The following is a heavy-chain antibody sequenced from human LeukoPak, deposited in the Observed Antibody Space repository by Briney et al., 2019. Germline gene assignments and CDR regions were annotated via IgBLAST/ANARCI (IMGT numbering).Heavy chain of an antibody. CDR3: ATVPTGDGYNLQFDY. J-gene: IGHJ4*02. CDR2: FDPEDGET. D-gene: IGHD5-24*01. V-gene: IGHV1-24*01. Sequence: ASVKVSCKVSGYTLTELSMHWVRQAPGKGLEWMGGFDPEDGETIYAQKFQGRVTMTEGTSTDTAYMELSSLRSEDTAVYYCATVPTGDGYNLQFDYWGQGTLVTVSS. CDR1: GYTLTELS.